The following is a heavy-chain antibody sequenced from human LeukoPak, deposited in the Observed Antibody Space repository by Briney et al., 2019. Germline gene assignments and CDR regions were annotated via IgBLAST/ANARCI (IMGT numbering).Heavy chain of an antibody. V-gene: IGHV3-74*01. CDR1: GNYW. Sequence: GGSLRLSCAAPGNYWMQWVRQAPGKGLVWVSHINGDGSWTTYADSVKGRFTISKDNAKNTVYLQMNNLRAEDTAVYYCVSFYETYWGRGTLVTVSS. D-gene: IGHD2-2*01. J-gene: IGHJ4*02. CDR3: VSFYETY. CDR2: INGDGSWT.